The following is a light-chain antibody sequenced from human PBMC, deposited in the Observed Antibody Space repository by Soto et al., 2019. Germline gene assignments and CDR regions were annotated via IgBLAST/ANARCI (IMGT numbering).Light chain of an antibody. V-gene: IGLV2-14*03. CDR2: EVN. Sequence: QSVLTQPASVSGSPGQSITISCGGTSSDVGAYIYVSWYQQYPGKAPKLIIYEVNNRPSGVSGRFSGSKSDTTAYLTISGLQAEHEADYYCSSYSDSDTKVFGTGTKVTV. J-gene: IGLJ1*01. CDR1: SSDVGAYIY. CDR3: SSYSDSDTKV.